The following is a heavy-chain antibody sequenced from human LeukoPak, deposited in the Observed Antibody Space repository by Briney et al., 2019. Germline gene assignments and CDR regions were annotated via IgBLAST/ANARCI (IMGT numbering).Heavy chain of an antibody. J-gene: IGHJ4*02. CDR3: ARAYYDLPGF. V-gene: IGHV3-48*03. CDR1: GFTFSNYE. CDR2: ISSSGGII. D-gene: IGHD3-3*01. Sequence: GGSLRLSCAASGFTFSNYEMNWVRQAPGKGLERISYISSSGGIIHYADSVKGRFTISRDNAKNSVYLQMNSLRAEDTAVCYCARAYYDLPGFWGQGTLVTVSS.